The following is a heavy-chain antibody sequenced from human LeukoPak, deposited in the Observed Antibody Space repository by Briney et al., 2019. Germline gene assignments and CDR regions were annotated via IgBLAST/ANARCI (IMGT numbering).Heavy chain of an antibody. V-gene: IGHV1-46*01. D-gene: IGHD1-26*01. CDR1: GGTFSSYA. CDR3: ARVGIVGAMYYFDY. Sequence: ASVKVSCKASGGTFSSYAISWVRQAPGQGLEWMGIINPSGGSTSYAQKFQGRVTMTRDTSTSTVYMELSSLRSEDAAVYYCARVGIVGAMYYFDYWGQGTLVTVSS. CDR2: INPSGGST. J-gene: IGHJ4*02.